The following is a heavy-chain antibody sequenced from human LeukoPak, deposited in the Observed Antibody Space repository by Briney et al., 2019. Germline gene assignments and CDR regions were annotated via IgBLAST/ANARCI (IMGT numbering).Heavy chain of an antibody. CDR1: GFIFSTYG. CDR3: ARAGASNEFDY. CDR2: IWYDGSIK. V-gene: IGHV3-33*01. J-gene: IGHJ4*02. Sequence: PGRSLRLSCAASGFIFSTYGVHWVRQAPGKGLEWVAVIWYDGSIKYYADSVKDRFTISRDNSKNTLYLQMNSLRAEDTGVYYCARAGASNEFDYWGQGALVTVSS.